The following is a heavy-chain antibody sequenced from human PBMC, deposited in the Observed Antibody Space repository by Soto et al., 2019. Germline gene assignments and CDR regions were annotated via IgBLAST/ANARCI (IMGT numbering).Heavy chain of an antibody. J-gene: IGHJ6*02. Sequence: SETLSLTFTVSGDSITNSDWWSWVRQSPGKGLEWIGEIHHSGATNYNPSLKSRVTISVDTSTNHLSLKVSSVTAADTAVYYCVRNGYYCLDIWGQGTTVT. V-gene: IGHV4-4*02. CDR2: IHHSGAT. CDR1: GDSITNSDW. CDR3: VRNGYYCLDI.